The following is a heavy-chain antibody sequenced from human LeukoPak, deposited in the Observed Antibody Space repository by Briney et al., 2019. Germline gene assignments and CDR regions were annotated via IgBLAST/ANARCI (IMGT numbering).Heavy chain of an antibody. V-gene: IGHV2-5*02. D-gene: IGHD2-15*01. J-gene: IGHJ5*02. CDR1: GFSLSTSGVG. Sequence: ESGPTLVNPTQTLTLTCTFSGFSLSTSGVGVGWIRQPPGKALEWLALIYWDDDKRYSPSLKSRLTITKDTSKNQVVLTMTNMDPVDTATYYCAHSAGYCSGGSCWDGWFDPWGQGTLVTVSS. CDR3: AHSAGYCSGGSCWDGWFDP. CDR2: IYWDDDK.